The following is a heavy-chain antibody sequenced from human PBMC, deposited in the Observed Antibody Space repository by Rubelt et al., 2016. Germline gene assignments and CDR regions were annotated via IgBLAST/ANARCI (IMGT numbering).Heavy chain of an antibody. D-gene: IGHD2-21*01. CDR3: ATFSNCGGDCYAFVDY. Sequence: QVQLQQWGAGLLKASETLSRTCAVYGGSFSGYFWSWVRQPPGKGLEWIGEIDHRGTTNYNPTLKSRVTILVDASTHQFSLDRTSLTAADTAGYYCATFSNCGGDCYAFVDYWDQGTLVTVSS. J-gene: IGHJ4*02. CDR1: GGSFSGYF. CDR2: IDHRGTT. V-gene: IGHV4-34*02.